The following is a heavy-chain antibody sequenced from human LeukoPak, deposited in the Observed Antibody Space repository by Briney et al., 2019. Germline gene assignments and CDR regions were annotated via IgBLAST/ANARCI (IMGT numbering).Heavy chain of an antibody. D-gene: IGHD3-10*01. J-gene: IGHJ6*02. Sequence: GGSLRLSCEGSGFTFSSYAMSWVRQAPGKGLEWVSVISGSGDSAFYADSVKGRFTISRDNSKNTLYLQMNSLRAEDTAVYYCAREDGSGSYPGYYYGMDVWGQGTTVTVSS. CDR1: GFTFSSYA. CDR3: AREDGSGSYPGYYYGMDV. CDR2: ISGSGDSA. V-gene: IGHV3-23*01.